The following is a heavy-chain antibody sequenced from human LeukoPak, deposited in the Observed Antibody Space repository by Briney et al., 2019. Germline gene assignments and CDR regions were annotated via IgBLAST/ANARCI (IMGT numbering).Heavy chain of an antibody. V-gene: IGHV3-11*01. Sequence: TGGSLRLSCAASGLRFSDYYVSWIRQAPGKGLQWVSYISSGGDIMHYADFVKGRFTSSRDNAKNSGYLEMNSLGAEDTAVYYCATNLIGAGEYFQQWGQGTLVTVSS. CDR3: ATNLIGAGEYFQQ. J-gene: IGHJ1*01. CDR1: GLRFSDYY. CDR2: ISSGGDIM. D-gene: IGHD2/OR15-2a*01.